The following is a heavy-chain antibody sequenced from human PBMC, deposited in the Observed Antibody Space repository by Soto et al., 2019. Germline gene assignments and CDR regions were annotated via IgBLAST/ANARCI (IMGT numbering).Heavy chain of an antibody. CDR2: IDPGSGNA. CDR1: GYTLTNYA. D-gene: IGHD3-16*01. J-gene: IGHJ4*02. Sequence: QVQLVQSGADLKKPGASVRVSCKPSGYTLTNYAIHWVRQAAGQRLEWMGWIDPGSGNARYSQNFQGRISLSRDRSASTFYMDLGSLTSEDTAVYFCTRDLNGGNPFDYWGQGTQVTVSS. CDR3: TRDLNGGNPFDY. V-gene: IGHV1-3*01.